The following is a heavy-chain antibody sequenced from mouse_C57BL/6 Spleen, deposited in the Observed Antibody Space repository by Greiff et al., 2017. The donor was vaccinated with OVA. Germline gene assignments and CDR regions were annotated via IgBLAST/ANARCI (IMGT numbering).Heavy chain of an antibody. CDR2: INPSNGGT. Sequence: QVQLQQPGTELVKPGASVKLSCKASGYTFTSYWMHWVKQRPGQGLEWIGNINPSNGGTNYNEKFKSKATLTVDKSSSTAYMQLSSLTSEDSAVYYCARSTMITRGYYYAMDYWGQGTSVTVSS. V-gene: IGHV1-53*01. D-gene: IGHD2-4*01. J-gene: IGHJ4*01. CDR3: ARSTMITRGYYYAMDY. CDR1: GYTFTSYW.